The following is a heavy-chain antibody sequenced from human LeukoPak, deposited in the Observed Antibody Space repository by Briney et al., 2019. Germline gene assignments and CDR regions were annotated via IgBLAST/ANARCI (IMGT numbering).Heavy chain of an antibody. D-gene: IGHD1-14*01. CDR3: ARVARTGLAYYYGMDV. Sequence: ASVKVSCKASGYTXTGYYMHWVRQAPGQGLEWMGWINPNSGGTNYAQKFQGRVTMTRDTSISTAYMELSRLRSDDTAVYYCARVARTGLAYYYGMDVWGQGTTVTVSS. CDR2: INPNSGGT. CDR1: GYTXTGYY. V-gene: IGHV1-2*02. J-gene: IGHJ6*02.